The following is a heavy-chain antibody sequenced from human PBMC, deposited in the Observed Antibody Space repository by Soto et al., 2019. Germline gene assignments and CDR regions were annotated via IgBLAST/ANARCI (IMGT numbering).Heavy chain of an antibody. J-gene: IGHJ4*02. D-gene: IGHD6-19*01. CDR2: INAGNGNT. Sequence: QVQLVQSGAEVKKPGASVKVSCKASGYTFTSYAMHWVRQAPGQRLEWMGWINAGNGNTKYSQKFHGRVTITRDTSASTAYMELSSLRSEDTAVYYCARDWGYSSGWGYWGQGTLVTVSS. V-gene: IGHV1-3*01. CDR3: ARDWGYSSGWGY. CDR1: GYTFTSYA.